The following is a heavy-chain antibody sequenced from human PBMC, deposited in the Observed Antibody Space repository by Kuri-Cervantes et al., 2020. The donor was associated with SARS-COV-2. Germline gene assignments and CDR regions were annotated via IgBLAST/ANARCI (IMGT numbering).Heavy chain of an antibody. CDR3: AKDWLHDDAFDI. J-gene: IGHJ3*02. CDR1: GFTFSSYA. Sequence: GESLKISCAASGFTFSSYAMSWVRQAPGKGLEWVSAISGSGGSTYYADSVKGRFTISRDNSKNTLYLQMNSLRAEDTAVYYCAKDWLHDDAFDIWGQGTMVTVSS. D-gene: IGHD6-19*01. CDR2: ISGSGGST. V-gene: IGHV3-23*01.